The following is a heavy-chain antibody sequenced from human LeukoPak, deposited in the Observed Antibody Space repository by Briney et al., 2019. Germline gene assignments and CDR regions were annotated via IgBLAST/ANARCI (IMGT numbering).Heavy chain of an antibody. CDR2: ISYDGSNK. CDR1: GFTFSSYG. V-gene: IGHV3-30*18. J-gene: IGHJ5*02. D-gene: IGHD2-2*01. Sequence: GRSLRLSCAASGFTFSSYGMHWVRQAPGKGLEWVAAISYDGSNKYYADSVKGRFTISRDNSKNTLYLQMNCLRAEDTAVYYCAKDQDIVVVPAAMLTNWFDPWGQGTLVTVSS. CDR3: AKDQDIVVVPAAMLTNWFDP.